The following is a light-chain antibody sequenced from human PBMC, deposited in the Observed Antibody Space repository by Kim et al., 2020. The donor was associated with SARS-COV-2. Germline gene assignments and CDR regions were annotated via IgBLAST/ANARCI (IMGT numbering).Light chain of an antibody. V-gene: IGKV3-20*01. CDR2: GAS. CDR1: QSVSSY. Sequence: EIVLTQSPGTLSWSPGERATLTCRASQSVSSYLAWYQQKPGQAPRLLIHGASSRATGIPDRFSGSGSGTDFTLTISRLEPEDFAVYYCQQYGFSPNTFGQGTKLEI. CDR3: QQYGFSPNT. J-gene: IGKJ2*01.